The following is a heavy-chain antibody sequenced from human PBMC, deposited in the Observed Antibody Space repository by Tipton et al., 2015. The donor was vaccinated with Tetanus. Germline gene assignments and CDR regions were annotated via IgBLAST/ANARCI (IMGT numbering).Heavy chain of an antibody. J-gene: IGHJ6*01. CDR1: GGSVNDGRFY. D-gene: IGHD1-7*01. V-gene: IGHV4-61*01. Sequence: TLSLTCTVSGGSVNDGRFYWTWIRQPPGKALEWVAHIYYSGSATYNPSVASRATVSIDRSKNQFSLRLTSATAADTAVYYCARDRITGPTGRYYAMDVWGQGTTVTVSS. CDR3: ARDRITGPTGRYYAMDV. CDR2: IYYSGSA.